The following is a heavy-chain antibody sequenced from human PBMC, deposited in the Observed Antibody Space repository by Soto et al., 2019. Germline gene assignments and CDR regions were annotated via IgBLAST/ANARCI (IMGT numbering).Heavy chain of an antibody. CDR1: GYNFDTYW. CDR3: ARRIAAAGGYYYYAFDV. CDR2: IDPIDSKT. D-gene: IGHD6-13*01. J-gene: IGHJ6*02. Sequence: GESLKISCKGSGYNFDTYWINWVRQTPGKGLEWMGRIDPIDSKTKYRPSLEGHITISVDKSISTTLLQWSSLKASDTAIYYCARRIAAAGGYYYYAFDVWGQGTAVTVSS. V-gene: IGHV5-10-1*01.